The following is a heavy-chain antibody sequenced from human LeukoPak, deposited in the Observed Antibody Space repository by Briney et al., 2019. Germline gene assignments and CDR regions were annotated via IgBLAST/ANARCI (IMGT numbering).Heavy chain of an antibody. CDR1: GFTLSSHW. D-gene: IGHD6-19*01. Sequence: GGSLRLSCAASGFTLSSHWMGWVRQAPGKGLEWVANIKQDGSETYYVGSVKGRFTISRDNAKKSLYLQMNSLRAEDTAVYYCASPVGYSSGPNWGQGTLVTVSS. CDR3: ASPVGYSSGPN. J-gene: IGHJ4*02. V-gene: IGHV3-7*03. CDR2: IKQDGSET.